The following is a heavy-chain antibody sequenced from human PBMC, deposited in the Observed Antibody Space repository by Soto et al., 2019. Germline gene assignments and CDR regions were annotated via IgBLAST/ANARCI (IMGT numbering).Heavy chain of an antibody. CDR2: IYYSGST. CDR3: ARVSSSWSGYYYGMDV. Sequence: SETLSLPCTVSGGSISSYYWSWIRQPPGKGLEWIGYIYYSGSTNYNPSLKSRVTISVDTSKNQFSLKLSSVTATDTAVYYCARVSSSWSGYYYGMDVWGQGTTVTVS. CDR1: GGSISSYY. V-gene: IGHV4-59*12. J-gene: IGHJ6*02. D-gene: IGHD6-13*01.